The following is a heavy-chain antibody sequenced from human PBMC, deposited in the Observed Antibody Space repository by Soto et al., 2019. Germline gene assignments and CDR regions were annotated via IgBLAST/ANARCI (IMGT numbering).Heavy chain of an antibody. CDR2: INPSSGGT. D-gene: IGHD2-8*02. J-gene: IGHJ4*02. CDR3: ARSGGGVIDY. CDR1: GYSFTNYY. V-gene: IGHV1-46*01. Sequence: ASGKVSCKASGYSFTNYYRHWVRQAPAQGLEWMGIINPSSGGTTNAQKFQDRVTMTRDTSTSTVYMELSSVRSEETAIYFCARSGGGVIDYWGQGTLLTVSS.